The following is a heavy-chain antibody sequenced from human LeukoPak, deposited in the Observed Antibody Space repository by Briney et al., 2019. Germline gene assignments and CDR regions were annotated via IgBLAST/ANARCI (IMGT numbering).Heavy chain of an antibody. J-gene: IGHJ4*02. CDR2: ISGSGGST. Sequence: SGGSLRLSCAASGFTFSSYAMSWVRQAPGKGLEWISAISGSGGSTYYADSVKGRFTISRDNSKNTLYLQMNSLRAEDTAVYYCVRYGGDLGVAFDCWGQGTLVTVSS. CDR1: GFTFSSYA. D-gene: IGHD2-21*01. CDR3: VRYGGDLGVAFDC. V-gene: IGHV3-23*01.